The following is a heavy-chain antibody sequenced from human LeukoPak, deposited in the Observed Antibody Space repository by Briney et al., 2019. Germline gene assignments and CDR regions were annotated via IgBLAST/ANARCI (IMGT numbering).Heavy chain of an antibody. V-gene: IGHV1-2*02. CDR2: INPNSGGT. CDR3: ARVRHNILTGYRDDY. J-gene: IGHJ4*02. Sequence: ASVKVSCKASGYSFTSHYMHWVRQAPGQGLEWMGWINPNSGGTNYAQKFQGRVTMTRDTSISTAYMELSRLRSDDTAVYYCARVRHNILTGYRDDYWGQGTLVTVSS. CDR1: GYSFTSHY. D-gene: IGHD3-9*01.